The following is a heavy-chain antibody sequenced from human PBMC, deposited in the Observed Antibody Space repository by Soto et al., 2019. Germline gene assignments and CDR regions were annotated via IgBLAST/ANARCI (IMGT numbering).Heavy chain of an antibody. CDR3: AKDMGRARVDYGDYSSYYYGMDV. D-gene: IGHD4-17*01. Sequence: GGSLRLSCATSGFNFDDYAMHWVRQAPGKGLEWVSGISWNSGTLGYADSAEGRFIISRDNARNSLYLQMNSLRIEDTAVYYCAKDMGRARVDYGDYSSYYYGMDVWGQGTTVTVSS. CDR2: ISWNSGTL. J-gene: IGHJ6*02. CDR1: GFNFDDYA. V-gene: IGHV3-9*01.